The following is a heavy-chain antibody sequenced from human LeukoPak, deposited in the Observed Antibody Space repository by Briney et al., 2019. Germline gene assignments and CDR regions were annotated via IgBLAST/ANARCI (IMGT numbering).Heavy chain of an antibody. Sequence: GGSLRLSCAASGFSFSSSGMHWVPQAPGKGLEWVAVIWYDGSNKYYADSVKGRFTISRDNSKNTLYLQMNSLRADDTAVYFCAKDALRWSYYYDYCGQGTLVTVSS. J-gene: IGHJ4*02. CDR2: IWYDGSNK. CDR1: GFSFSSSG. V-gene: IGHV3-33*06. D-gene: IGHD4-23*01. CDR3: AKDALRWSYYYDY.